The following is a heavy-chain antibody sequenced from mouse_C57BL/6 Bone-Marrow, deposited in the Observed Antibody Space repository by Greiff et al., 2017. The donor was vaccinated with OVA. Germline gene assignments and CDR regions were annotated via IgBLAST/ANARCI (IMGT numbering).Heavy chain of an antibody. CDR3: ARNPHYYGSSYGAMDY. J-gene: IGHJ4*01. D-gene: IGHD1-1*01. Sequence: EVKLMESGGGLVKPGGSLKLSCAASGFTFSDYGMHWVRQAPEKGLEWVAYISSGSSTIYYADTVKGRFTISRDNAKNTLFLQMTSLRSEDTAMYYCARNPHYYGSSYGAMDYWGQGTSVTVSS. CDR1: GFTFSDYG. CDR2: ISSGSSTI. V-gene: IGHV5-17*01.